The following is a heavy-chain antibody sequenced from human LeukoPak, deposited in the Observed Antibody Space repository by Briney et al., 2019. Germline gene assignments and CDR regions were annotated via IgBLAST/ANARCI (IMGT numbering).Heavy chain of an antibody. D-gene: IGHD6-19*01. CDR2: IRPDGDRT. Sequence: GGSLRLSCAASGFTFSTYAITWVRQGPGKELEWVSAIRPDGDRTYYANSVRGRFTISRDNSKDTVYLQINGLRVEDTAVYYCAREQSGTRGWYTVDYWGQGTLVTVSS. CDR3: AREQSGTRGWYTVDY. J-gene: IGHJ4*02. V-gene: IGHV3-23*01. CDR1: GFTFSTYA.